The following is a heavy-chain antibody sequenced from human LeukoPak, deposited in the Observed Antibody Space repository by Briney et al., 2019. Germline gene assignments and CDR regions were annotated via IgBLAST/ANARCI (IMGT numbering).Heavy chain of an antibody. J-gene: IGHJ4*02. D-gene: IGHD3-9*01. V-gene: IGHV3-64D*09. CDR2: ISSNGDST. CDR3: VKGQQFILTGYYFDY. CDR1: GFTFNSYA. Sequence: GGSLRLSCSASGFTFNSYAMHWVRQAPGKGLEYVSVISSNGDSTYYAASLKGRFTISRDNSKSTLYLQMSSLRPEDTAVYYCVKGQQFILTGYYFDYWGQGTLVTVSS.